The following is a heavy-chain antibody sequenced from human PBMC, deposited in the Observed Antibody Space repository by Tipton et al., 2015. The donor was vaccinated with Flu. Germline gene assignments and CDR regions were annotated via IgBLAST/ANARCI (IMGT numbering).Heavy chain of an antibody. CDR2: IYYSGST. V-gene: IGHV4-39*07. J-gene: IGHJ3*02. Sequence: TLSLTCTVSGGSISSSSYYWGWIRQPPGKGLEWIGSIYYSGSTYYNPSLKSRVTISVDPSKNQFSLKLSSVTAADTAVYYCARGHSYYYDGGAFDIWGQGTMVTVSS. CDR3: ARGHSYYYDGGAFDI. D-gene: IGHD3-22*01. CDR1: GGSISSSSYY.